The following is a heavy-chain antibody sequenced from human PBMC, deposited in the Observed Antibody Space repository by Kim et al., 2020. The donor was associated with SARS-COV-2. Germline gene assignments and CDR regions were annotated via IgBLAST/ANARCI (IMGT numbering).Heavy chain of an antibody. CDR3: ARHPPRSLWFGALGDLDH. Sequence: SETLSLTCSVSGASISSGNYYWGWIRQPPGKGLEWIGSIYYTGDTYYNPSLKSRVSISVDTSKNQISLNLRSVTAADTALFYCARHPPRSLWFGALGDLDHWGQGTLVAVSS. D-gene: IGHD3-10*01. CDR2: IYYTGDT. J-gene: IGHJ4*02. V-gene: IGHV4-39*01. CDR1: GASISSGNYY.